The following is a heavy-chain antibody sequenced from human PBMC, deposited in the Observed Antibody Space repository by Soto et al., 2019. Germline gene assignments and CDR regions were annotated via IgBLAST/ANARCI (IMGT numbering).Heavy chain of an antibody. V-gene: IGHV3-53*01. D-gene: IGHD1-1*01. CDR3: ARAPVGYGTGFDP. CDR1: GFTVSSNY. J-gene: IGHJ5*02. Sequence: EVQLVESGGGLIQPGGSLRLSCAASGFTVSSNYMSWVRQAPGKGLEWVSVIYSGGSTFYADSVKGRFTISRDNSKNTLYLQMNSLRAEDTAVYYCARAPVGYGTGFDPWGQGTLVTVSS. CDR2: IYSGGST.